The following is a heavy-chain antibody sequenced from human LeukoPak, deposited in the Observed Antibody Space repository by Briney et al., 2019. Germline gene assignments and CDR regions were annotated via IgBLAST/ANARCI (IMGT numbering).Heavy chain of an antibody. D-gene: IGHD2-2*01. CDR2: IYSSGST. CDR3: AREGSIDCSSTSCYLRWFDP. CDR1: GGSISSYY. V-gene: IGHV4-4*07. Sequence: PSETLSLTCTVSGGSISSYYWSWIRQPAGKGLEWIGRIYSSGSTNYNPSLKSRVTMSVDTSKNQFSLELSSVTAADTAVYYCAREGSIDCSSTSCYLRWFDPWGQGTLVTVSS. J-gene: IGHJ5*02.